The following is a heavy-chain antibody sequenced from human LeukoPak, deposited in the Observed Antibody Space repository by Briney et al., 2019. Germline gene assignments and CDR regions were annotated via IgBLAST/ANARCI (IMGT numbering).Heavy chain of an antibody. D-gene: IGHD4-17*01. Sequence: ASVKVSCKASGGTFSSYAISWVRHAPGQGLEWMGGIIPIFGTANYAQKFQGRVTITADESTSTAYMELSSLTSEDTAVYYCARDAFYGDYSYFDSWGQGTLVTVSS. J-gene: IGHJ4*02. V-gene: IGHV1-69*13. CDR2: IIPIFGTA. CDR3: ARDAFYGDYSYFDS. CDR1: GGTFSSYA.